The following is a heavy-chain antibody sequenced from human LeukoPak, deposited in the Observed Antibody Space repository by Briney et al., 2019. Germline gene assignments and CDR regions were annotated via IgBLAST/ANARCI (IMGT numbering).Heavy chain of an antibody. CDR2: IGISSNNI. Sequence: GGSLRLSCAASGIAFSSYSMNWVRQAPGKGLEWVSSIGISSNNIYYADSVKGRFTISRDNAKNSLYLQMNSLRAEDTAVYYCARGSRAIQLGDDYWGQGTLVTVSS. D-gene: IGHD6-6*01. CDR3: ARGSRAIQLGDDY. CDR1: GIAFSSYS. V-gene: IGHV3-21*04. J-gene: IGHJ4*02.